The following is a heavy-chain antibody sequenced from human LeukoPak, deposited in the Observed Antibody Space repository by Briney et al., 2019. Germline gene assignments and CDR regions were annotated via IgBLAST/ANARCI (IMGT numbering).Heavy chain of an antibody. CDR2: IYHSGST. J-gene: IGHJ6*03. CDR3: ARLRYFDWLLNYMDV. V-gene: IGHV4-4*02. Sequence: SETLSLTCAVSGGSISSSNWWSWVRQPPGKGLEWIGEIYHSGSTYYNPSLKSRVTISVDTSKNQFSLKLSSVTAADTAVYYCARLRYFDWLLNYMDVWGKGATVTISS. CDR1: GGSISSSNW. D-gene: IGHD3-9*01.